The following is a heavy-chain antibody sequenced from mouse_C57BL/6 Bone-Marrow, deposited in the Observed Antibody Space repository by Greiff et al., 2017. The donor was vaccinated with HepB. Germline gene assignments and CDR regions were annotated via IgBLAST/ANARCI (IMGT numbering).Heavy chain of an antibody. CDR2: IYPGNSDT. V-gene: IGHV1-5*01. Sequence: EVQLQESGTVLARPGASVKLSCKPSGYTFTSYWMHWVNQRPGQGLEWIGAIYPGNSDTNYNQKFKVKAKLTADTSASTAYMELSSLTNEDSAVYYCTRAGLPDYWGQGTTLTVSS. CDR1: GYTFTSYW. J-gene: IGHJ2*01. D-gene: IGHD2-4*01. CDR3: TRAGLPDY.